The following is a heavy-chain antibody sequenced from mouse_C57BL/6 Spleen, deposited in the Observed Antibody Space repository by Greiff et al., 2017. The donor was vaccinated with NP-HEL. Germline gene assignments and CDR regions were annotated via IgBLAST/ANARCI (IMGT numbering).Heavy chain of an antibody. Sequence: QVPLQQSGPELVKPGASVKISCKASGYAFSSSWMNWVKQRPGKGLEWIGRIYPGDGDTNYNGKFKGKATLTADKASSTAYRQLSSLTSEDSAVYFCASSYYYGSSPYYYAMDYWGQGTSVTVSS. D-gene: IGHD1-1*01. CDR3: ASSYYYGSSPYYYAMDY. CDR1: GYAFSSSW. CDR2: IYPGDGDT. J-gene: IGHJ4*01. V-gene: IGHV1-82*01.